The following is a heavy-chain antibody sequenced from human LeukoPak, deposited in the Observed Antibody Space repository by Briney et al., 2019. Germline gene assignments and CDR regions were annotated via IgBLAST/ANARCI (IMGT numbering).Heavy chain of an antibody. CDR1: GFTFSDAW. J-gene: IGHJ4*02. V-gene: IGHV3-15*01. CDR2: IKQIRNGGTT. D-gene: IGHD1-26*01. CDR3: ATGFSATSHDGY. Sequence: GGSLRLSCAASGFTFSDAWMTWVRQTPGKGLEWVGRIKQIRNGGTTDYAAPVKGRFTISRDDSINTLYLQMNSPKTEDTAVYYCATGFSATSHDGYWGQGTLVTVSS.